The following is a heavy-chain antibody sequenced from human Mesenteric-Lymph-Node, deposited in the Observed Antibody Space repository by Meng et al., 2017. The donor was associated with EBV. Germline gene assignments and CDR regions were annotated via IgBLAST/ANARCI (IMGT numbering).Heavy chain of an antibody. J-gene: IGHJ5*02. CDR1: GCSISPTNYF. Sequence: YLREAGPRLVKPSETLSLTFTVSGCSISPTNYFWSWVRQPPGKGLEGLGGIYYSGITYYNPSLTSRVDLSVDTSKNRFSLKLFSLTTEDTAVYFCVRSRGWTQVEWFDPWGPGILVTVSS. CDR3: VRSRGWTQVEWFDP. CDR2: IYYSGIT. V-gene: IGHV4-39*01. D-gene: IGHD3/OR15-3a*01.